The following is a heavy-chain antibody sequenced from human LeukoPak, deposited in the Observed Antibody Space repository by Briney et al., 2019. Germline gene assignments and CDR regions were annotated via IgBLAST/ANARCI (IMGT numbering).Heavy chain of an antibody. D-gene: IGHD6-13*01. J-gene: IGHJ4*02. Sequence: GGSLRLSCAASGFTFTSYGFHWVRQAPGKGLEWLAVIWYDGSHKYYVDSVKGRFTISRDNSENTVYLEMNSLRTEDTAVYYCARDSAAAAYYFDVWGQGTQVTVSS. CDR3: ARDSAAAAYYFDV. CDR2: IWYDGSHK. V-gene: IGHV3-33*01. CDR1: GFTFTSYG.